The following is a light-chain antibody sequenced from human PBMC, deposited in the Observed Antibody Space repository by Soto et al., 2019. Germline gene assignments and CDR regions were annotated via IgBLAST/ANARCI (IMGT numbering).Light chain of an antibody. Sequence: EIVLTQSPGTLSLSPGERATLSCRASHSVSSTYLAWYQQKPGQAPRLLIYVASRRATGIPDRFSGSGSGTYFTLTISRLEPEDFAVYYCQQYGSSPPYTFGQGTKLEIK. CDR1: HSVSSTY. CDR3: QQYGSSPPYT. J-gene: IGKJ2*01. CDR2: VAS. V-gene: IGKV3-20*01.